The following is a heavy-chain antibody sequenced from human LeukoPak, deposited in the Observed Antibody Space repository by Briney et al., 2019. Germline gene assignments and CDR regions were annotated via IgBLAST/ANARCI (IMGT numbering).Heavy chain of an antibody. CDR3: AQDGSGSYGGPFDY. V-gene: IGHV1-69*05. Sequence: SVEVSCKASGGTFSSYAISWVRQAPGQGLEWMGGIIPIFGTANYAQKFQGRVTITTDESTSTAYMELSSLRSEDTAVYYCAQDGSGSYGGPFDYWGQGTLVTVSS. CDR1: GGTFSSYA. D-gene: IGHD3-10*01. CDR2: IIPIFGTA. J-gene: IGHJ4*02.